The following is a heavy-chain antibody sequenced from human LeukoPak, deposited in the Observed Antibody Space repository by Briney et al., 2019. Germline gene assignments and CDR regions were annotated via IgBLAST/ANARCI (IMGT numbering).Heavy chain of an antibody. CDR3: AKGAKITMIVVVIGPFGY. Sequence: GGSLRLSCAASGFTFSSYAMSWVRQAPGKGLEWVSAISVSGGSTYYADSVKGRFTISRDNSKNTLYLQMNSLRAEDTAVYYCAKGAKITMIVVVIGPFGYWGQGTLVTVSS. CDR1: GFTFSSYA. J-gene: IGHJ4*02. CDR2: ISVSGGST. D-gene: IGHD3-22*01. V-gene: IGHV3-23*01.